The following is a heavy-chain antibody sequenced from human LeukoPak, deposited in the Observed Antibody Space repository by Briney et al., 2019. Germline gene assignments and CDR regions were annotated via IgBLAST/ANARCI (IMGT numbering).Heavy chain of an antibody. CDR2: TSYSGTT. CDR1: GAAVISSTYF. D-gene: IGHD5-24*01. V-gene: IGHV4-39*07. Sequence: SETLSLTCTVSGAAVISSTYFCGWIRQPPGKGLEWIGSTSYSGTTYYNPSLKSRVTISVDTSKNQFSLDLTSVTAADTAVYFCARGRSMAAGASWGQGTLVTVSS. CDR3: ARGRSMAAGAS. J-gene: IGHJ5*02.